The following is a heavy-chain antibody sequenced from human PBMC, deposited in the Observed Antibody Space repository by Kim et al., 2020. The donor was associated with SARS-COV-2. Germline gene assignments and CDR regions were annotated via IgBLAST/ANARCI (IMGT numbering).Heavy chain of an antibody. D-gene: IGHD3-3*01. CDR3: ARESPYDFWSGSELGH. Sequence: ASVKVSCKASGYTFISFGISWVRQVPGQGLEWMGWITGYDAITNYAQKFQGRVTLTTDTSTSTAYMELRSLRSDDTAVYYCARESPYDFWSGSELGHWGQGALVTVSS. CDR2: ITGYDAIT. V-gene: IGHV1-18*01. CDR1: GYTFISFG. J-gene: IGHJ4*02.